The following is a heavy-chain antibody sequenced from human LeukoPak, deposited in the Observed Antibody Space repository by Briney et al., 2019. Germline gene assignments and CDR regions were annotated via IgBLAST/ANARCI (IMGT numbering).Heavy chain of an antibody. D-gene: IGHD3-3*01. Sequence: ASVKLSCKASGHTFTGYDINWVRQATGQGLEWMGWMNPNSGNTGYAQKFQGRVTMTRNTSISTAYMELSSLRSEDTAAYYCARDWNTISYMDIWGKGTTVSVSS. CDR2: MNPNSGNT. J-gene: IGHJ6*03. CDR3: ARDWNTISYMDI. V-gene: IGHV1-8*02. CDR1: GHTFTGYD.